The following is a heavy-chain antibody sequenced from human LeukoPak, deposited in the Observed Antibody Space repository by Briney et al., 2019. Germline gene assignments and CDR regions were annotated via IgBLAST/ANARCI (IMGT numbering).Heavy chain of an antibody. Sequence: PGRSLRLSCAASGFTFDDYAMHWVRQAPGKGLEWVSGISWNSGSIGYADSVKGRFTISRDNAKNSLYLQMNSLRAEDTALYYCAKDGPGYCSSTSCYDPSYFQHWGQGTLVTVSS. CDR3: AKDGPGYCSSTSCYDPSYFQH. CDR1: GFTFDDYA. V-gene: IGHV3-9*01. CDR2: ISWNSGSI. J-gene: IGHJ1*01. D-gene: IGHD2-2*01.